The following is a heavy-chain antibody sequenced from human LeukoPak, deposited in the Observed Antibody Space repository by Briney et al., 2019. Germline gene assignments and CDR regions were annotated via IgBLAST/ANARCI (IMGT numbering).Heavy chain of an antibody. CDR1: GFSFRSYW. CDR2: IKHDGSDQ. Sequence: GGSLRLSCVASGFSFRSYWMSWVRQAPGKGPEWVANIKHDGSDQFYVDSVKGRFTVSRDNAKNSLDLQMNSLRGEDTAVYYCARDPRSVTYYSGSGSPDKWGQGTLVTVSS. J-gene: IGHJ4*02. CDR3: ARDPRSVTYYSGSGSPDK. V-gene: IGHV3-7*04. D-gene: IGHD3-10*01.